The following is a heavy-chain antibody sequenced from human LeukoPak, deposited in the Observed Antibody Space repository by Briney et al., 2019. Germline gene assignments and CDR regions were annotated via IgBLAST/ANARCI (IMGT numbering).Heavy chain of an antibody. J-gene: IGHJ4*02. CDR2: ISSSGSDI. CDR3: ARELVGRQDLDN. CDR1: GFTFSSCS. D-gene: IGHD1-26*01. V-gene: IGHV3-21*01. Sequence: PGGSLRLSCAASGFTFSSCSMNWVRQAPGKGLEWVSSISSSGSDIFHADSAKGRFTISRDNAKNSLYLQMNSLRSEDTAVYYCARELVGRQDLDNWGQGTLVTVSS.